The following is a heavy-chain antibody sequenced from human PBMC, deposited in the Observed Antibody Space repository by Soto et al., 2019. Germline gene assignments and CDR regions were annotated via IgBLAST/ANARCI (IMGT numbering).Heavy chain of an antibody. D-gene: IGHD3-22*01. CDR3: ARDRGHHDSTGYYQAPFDY. CDR1: GGSVSSGVYY. J-gene: IGHJ4*02. Sequence: SETLSLTCTVSGGSVSSGVYYWSWIRQPPGKGLEWIGYIHDSGSTHYNPSLKSRVTISVDTSKNQFSLKLNSVIAADTAVYYCARDRGHHDSTGYYQAPFDYWGLGTLVTVSS. V-gene: IGHV4-61*08. CDR2: IHDSGST.